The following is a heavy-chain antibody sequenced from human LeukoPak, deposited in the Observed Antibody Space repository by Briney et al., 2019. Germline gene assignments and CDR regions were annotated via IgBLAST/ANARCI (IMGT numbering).Heavy chain of an antibody. V-gene: IGHV3-30*18. D-gene: IGHD2-15*01. CDR3: AKLQGYCSGGSCLRDAFDI. CDR2: ISYDGSNK. CDR1: GFTFSSYG. Sequence: PGRSLRLSCAASGFTFSSYGMHWVRQAPGKGLEWVAVISYDGSNKYYADSVKGRFTISRDNSKNTLYLQMNSLRAEDTAVYYCAKLQGYCSGGSCLRDAFDIWGQGTMVTVSS. J-gene: IGHJ3*02.